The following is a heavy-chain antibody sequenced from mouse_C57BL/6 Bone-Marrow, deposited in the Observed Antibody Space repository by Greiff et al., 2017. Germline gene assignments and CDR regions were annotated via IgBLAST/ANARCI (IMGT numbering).Heavy chain of an antibody. CDR2: IYPGSGST. D-gene: IGHD3-2*02. CDR1: GYTFTSYW. V-gene: IGHV1-55*01. CDR3: AVDSSGYGWFGY. J-gene: IGHJ3*01. Sequence: QVQLQQPGAELVKPGASVKMSCKASGYTFTSYWITWVKQRPGQGLEWIGDIYPGSGSTNYNEKFKSKATLTVDTSSSTAYMQLTSLTSEDSAVYYCAVDSSGYGWFGYWGQGTLVTVSA.